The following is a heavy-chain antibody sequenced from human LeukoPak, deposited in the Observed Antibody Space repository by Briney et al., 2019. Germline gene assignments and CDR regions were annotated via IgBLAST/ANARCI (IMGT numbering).Heavy chain of an antibody. V-gene: IGHV4-39*07. J-gene: IGHJ4*02. D-gene: IGHD3-16*02. CDR1: GGSISSSSYY. Sequence: SETLSLTCTVSGGSISSSSYYWGWIRQPPGKGLEWIGSIYYSGSTYYNPSLKSRVTISVDTSKNQFSLKLSSVTAADTAVYYCARRHWRNYDYVWGSYRQPYYFDYWGQGTLVTVSS. CDR3: ARRHWRNYDYVWGSYRQPYYFDY. CDR2: IYYSGST.